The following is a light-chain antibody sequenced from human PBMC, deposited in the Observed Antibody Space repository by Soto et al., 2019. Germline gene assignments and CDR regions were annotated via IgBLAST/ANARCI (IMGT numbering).Light chain of an antibody. J-gene: IGKJ5*01. Sequence: EILFTQSPATLSLSPGERATLSCRASQSVSSYLAWYQQKPGQSPRLLIYDASIRATGIPARFSGSGSGTDFTLTISSLEPEDFAVYYCQQRSNWPPLIAFGQGTRLEIK. CDR3: QQRSNWPPLIA. V-gene: IGKV3-11*01. CDR2: DAS. CDR1: QSVSSY.